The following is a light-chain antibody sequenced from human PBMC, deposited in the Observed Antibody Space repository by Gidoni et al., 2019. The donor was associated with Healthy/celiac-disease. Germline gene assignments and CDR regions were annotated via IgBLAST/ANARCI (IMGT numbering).Light chain of an antibody. CDR3: QQYNRWWT. Sequence: DIQMTQSPSTLSASVGDRVTITCRASQSISSWLAWYQQKPGKAPKLLIYDASSLESGVPSRFSGSGSGTEFTLTISSLQPDYFATYYCQQYNRWWTFGQGTKVEIK. V-gene: IGKV1-5*01. J-gene: IGKJ1*01. CDR2: DAS. CDR1: QSISSW.